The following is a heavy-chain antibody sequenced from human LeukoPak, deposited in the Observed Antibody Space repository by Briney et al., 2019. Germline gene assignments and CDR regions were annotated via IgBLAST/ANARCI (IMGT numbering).Heavy chain of an antibody. D-gene: IGHD6-13*01. J-gene: IGHJ4*02. V-gene: IGHV1-8*01. CDR1: GYTFTSYD. Sequence: ASVKVSCKASGYTFTSYDINWVRQATGQGLEWMGWMNPNSGNTGYAQKFQGRVTMTRNTSISTAYMELSSLRAEDTAVYYCASDKYIAPTTRAIDYWGQGTLVTVSS. CDR2: MNPNSGNT. CDR3: ASDKYIAPTTRAIDY.